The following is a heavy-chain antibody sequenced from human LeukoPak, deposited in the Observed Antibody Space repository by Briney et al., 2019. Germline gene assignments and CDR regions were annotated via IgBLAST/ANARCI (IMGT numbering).Heavy chain of an antibody. J-gene: IGHJ4*02. V-gene: IGHV4-34*01. D-gene: IGHD1-26*01. CDR2: INHSGST. Sequence: SETLSLTCTVSGGSISSYYWSWIRQPPGKGLEWIGEINHSGSTNYNPSLKSRVTISVDTSKNQFSLKLSSVTAADTAVYYCARVGDTLDYWGQGTLVTVSS. CDR1: GGSISSYY. CDR3: ARVGDTLDY.